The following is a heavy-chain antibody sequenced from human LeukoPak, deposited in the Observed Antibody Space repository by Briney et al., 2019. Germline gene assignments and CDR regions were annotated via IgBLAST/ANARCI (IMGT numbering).Heavy chain of an antibody. CDR3: ARRIYYYDAFDI. CDR2: IYYSGST. Sequence: SETLSLTCSVSGDSFSSYYWSWIRQPPGKGLEWIGYIYYSGSTNYNPSLKSRVTMSVDRSKNQFSLKLSSVTAADTAVYYCARRIYYYDAFDIWGQGTMVTVSS. CDR1: GDSFSSYY. D-gene: IGHD3-10*01. J-gene: IGHJ3*02. V-gene: IGHV4-59*08.